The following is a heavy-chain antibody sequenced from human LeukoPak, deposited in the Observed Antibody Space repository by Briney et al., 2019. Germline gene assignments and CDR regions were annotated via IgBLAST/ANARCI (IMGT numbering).Heavy chain of an antibody. J-gene: IGHJ4*02. V-gene: IGHV1-2*02. CDR1: GYTFAGNY. CDR3: ARAANSFLEWSNVDY. CDR2: INPNSGGT. Sequence: ASVKVSCKASGYTFAGNYMHWVRQAPGQGVEWMGWINPNSGGTNYAQKFQGRVTMTRDTSISTAYMELSRLRSDDTAVYYCARAANSFLEWSNVDYWGQGTLVTVSS. D-gene: IGHD3-3*01.